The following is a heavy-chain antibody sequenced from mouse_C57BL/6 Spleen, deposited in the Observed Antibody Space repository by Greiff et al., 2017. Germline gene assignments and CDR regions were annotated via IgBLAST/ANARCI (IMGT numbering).Heavy chain of an antibody. CDR2: IHPNSGST. D-gene: IGHD1-1*01. CDR3: ASPEFITTVVASFDY. J-gene: IGHJ2*01. CDR1: GYTFTSYW. Sequence: QVQLQQSGAELVKPGASVKLSCKASGYTFTSYWMHWVKQRPGQGLEWIGMIHPNSGSTNYNEKFKSKATLTVDKSSSTAYMQLSSLTSEDSAVYYCASPEFITTVVASFDYWGQGTTLTVSS. V-gene: IGHV1-64*01.